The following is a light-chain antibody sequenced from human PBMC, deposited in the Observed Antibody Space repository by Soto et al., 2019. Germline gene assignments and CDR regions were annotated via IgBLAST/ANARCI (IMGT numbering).Light chain of an antibody. CDR1: NSDVGSYNL. CDR3: CSYARGNIFV. V-gene: IGLV2-23*03. CDR2: EGS. Sequence: QSALTQPASVSGSPGQSITISCTGTNSDVGSYNLVSWYQQHPDKAPKVLIHEGSKRPSGVSGRFSGSKSGNTASLTISGLQAEDEADYYCCSYARGNIFVFGTGTKVTVL. J-gene: IGLJ1*01.